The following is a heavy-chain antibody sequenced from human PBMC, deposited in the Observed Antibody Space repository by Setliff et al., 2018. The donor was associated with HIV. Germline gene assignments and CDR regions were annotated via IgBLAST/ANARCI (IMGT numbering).Heavy chain of an antibody. D-gene: IGHD6-19*01. Sequence: GGSLRLSCAASGFTFSGYALHWVRQSPGKGLEWVAVMSFEGSNIYYGDSVKGRFTISRDDSKNTLYLQMNSLKTEDTAVYYCTTDRIAVAGSDYWGQGTLVTVSS. CDR2: MSFEGSNI. V-gene: IGHV3-30*04. CDR3: TTDRIAVAGSDY. J-gene: IGHJ4*02. CDR1: GFTFSGYA.